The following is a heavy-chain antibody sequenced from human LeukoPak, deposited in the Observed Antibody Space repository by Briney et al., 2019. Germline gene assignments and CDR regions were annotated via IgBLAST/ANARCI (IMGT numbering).Heavy chain of an antibody. J-gene: IGHJ6*02. CDR2: ISSSGDTT. V-gene: IGHV3-23*01. CDR3: AKDGATGAYYYYYGMDV. D-gene: IGHD7-27*01. Sequence: PGRSLRLSCAASGFTFSSYAMSWVRQAPGKGLEWVSSISSSGDTTYYADSLKGRFTIFRDNSKNTLYLQMDSLRAEDTAIYYCAKDGATGAYYYYYGMDVWGQGTTVTVFS. CDR1: GFTFSSYA.